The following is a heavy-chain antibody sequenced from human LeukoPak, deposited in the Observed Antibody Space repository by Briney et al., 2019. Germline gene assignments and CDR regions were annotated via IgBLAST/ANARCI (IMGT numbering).Heavy chain of an antibody. Sequence: SVKVSCKASGYTFTGYYMHWVRQAPGQGLEWMGRIIPILGIANYAQKFQGRVTITADKSTSTAYMELSSLRSEDTAVYYCARDGDYYYYGMDVWGQGTTVTVSS. CDR1: GYTFTGYY. CDR2: IIPILGIA. CDR3: ARDGDYYYYGMDV. D-gene: IGHD3-16*01. V-gene: IGHV1-69*04. J-gene: IGHJ6*02.